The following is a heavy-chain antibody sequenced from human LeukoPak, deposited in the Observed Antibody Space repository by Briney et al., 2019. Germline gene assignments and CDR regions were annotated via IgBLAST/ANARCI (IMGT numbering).Heavy chain of an antibody. D-gene: IGHD2-15*01. V-gene: IGHV3-23*01. CDR2: ISGSGGST. Sequence: GGSLRLSCAASGFTFSSYAMSWVRQAPGKGLEWVSAISGSGGSTYYADSVKGRFTISRDNSKNTLYLQMNSLRAEDTAVYYCAKDRGTQLLRRYKYYFDYWGQGTLVTVSS. CDR3: AKDRGTQLLRRYKYYFDY. CDR1: GFTFSSYA. J-gene: IGHJ4*02.